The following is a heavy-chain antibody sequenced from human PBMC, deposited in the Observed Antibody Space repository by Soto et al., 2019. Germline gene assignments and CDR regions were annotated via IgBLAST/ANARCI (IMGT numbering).Heavy chain of an antibody. J-gene: IGHJ5*02. CDR3: ARRTSARLLEWSDRDNWFDP. D-gene: IGHD3-3*01. Sequence: GEALKISCKGSGYSFTSYWIGWVRQMPGKGLEWMGIIYPGDSDTRYSPSFQGQVTISADKSISTAYLQWSSLKASDTAMYYCARRTSARLLEWSDRDNWFDPWGQGTLVTVSS. CDR1: GYSFTSYW. CDR2: IYPGDSDT. V-gene: IGHV5-51*01.